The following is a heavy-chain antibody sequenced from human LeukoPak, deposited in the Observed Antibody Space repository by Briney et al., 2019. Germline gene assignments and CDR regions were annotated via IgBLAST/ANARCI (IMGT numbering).Heavy chain of an antibody. V-gene: IGHV1-69*04. J-gene: IGHJ6*02. CDR3: AREPSTNYSSSWYWDYYYGMDV. Sequence: VASVKVSCKASGGTFSSYAISWVRQAPGQGLEWMGRIIPILGIANYAQKFQGRVTITADKSTSTAYMELSSLRSEDTGVYYCAREPSTNYSSSWYWDYYYGMDVWGQGTTVTVSS. CDR1: GGTFSSYA. D-gene: IGHD6-13*01. CDR2: IIPILGIA.